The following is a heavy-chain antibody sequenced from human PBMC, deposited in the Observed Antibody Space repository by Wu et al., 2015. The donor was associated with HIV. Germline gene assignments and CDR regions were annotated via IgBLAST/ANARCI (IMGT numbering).Heavy chain of an antibody. J-gene: IGHJ4*02. CDR1: GYTFTSYG. D-gene: IGHD3-22*01. V-gene: IGHV1-18*01. CDR3: ARVALPPSYYYDSSGYYYFDY. CDR2: ISAYNGNT. Sequence: QVQLVQSGVEVKKPGASVKVSCKTSGYTFTSYGISWVRQAPGQGLEWMGWISAYNGNTNYAQKFQGRVTMTTDTSTSTAYMELRSLRSDDTAVYYCARVALPPSYYYDSSGYYYFDYWGQGTLVTVSS.